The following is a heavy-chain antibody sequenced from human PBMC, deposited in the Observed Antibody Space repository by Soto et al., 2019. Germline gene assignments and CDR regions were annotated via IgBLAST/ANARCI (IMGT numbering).Heavy chain of an antibody. V-gene: IGHV1-18*01. CDR1: GYTFTSYG. CDR3: ARSRPLAGINWFDP. D-gene: IGHD1-1*01. J-gene: IGHJ5*02. Sequence: ASVKVSCQASGYTFTSYGISWVRQAPGQGLEWMGWISAYNGNTNYAQKLQSRVTMTTDTSTSTAYMELRSLRSDDKGVYYCARSRPLAGINWFDPWGQGTLVPVSS. CDR2: ISAYNGNT.